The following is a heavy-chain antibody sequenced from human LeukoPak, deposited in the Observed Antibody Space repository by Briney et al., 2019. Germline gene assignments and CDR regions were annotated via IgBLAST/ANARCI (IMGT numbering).Heavy chain of an antibody. D-gene: IGHD2/OR15-2a*01. J-gene: IGHJ5*02. Sequence: PGGSLRLSCVASGFTFRSYAMNWVRQAPGKGLEWVSAISGGGDNTYYAASVKGRLTISRDNSRNTLYLQMDSLRADDTAVYYCGIHCNSTTCHNVDPWGQGTLVTVSS. CDR1: GFTFRSYA. CDR2: ISGGGDNT. V-gene: IGHV3-23*01. CDR3: GIHCNSTTCHNVDP.